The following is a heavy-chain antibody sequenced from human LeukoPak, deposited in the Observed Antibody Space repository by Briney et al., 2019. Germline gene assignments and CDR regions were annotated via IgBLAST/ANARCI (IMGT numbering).Heavy chain of an antibody. D-gene: IGHD6-19*01. CDR3: AKDSSGWYFDY. J-gene: IGHJ4*02. CDR2: ISYDGSNK. CDR1: GFTFSSYG. V-gene: IGHV3-30*18. Sequence: ALRLSCAASGFTFSSYGMHWVRQAPGKGLERVAVISYDGSNKYYADSVKGRFTISRDNSKNTLYLQMNSLRAEDTAVYYCAKDSSGWYFDYWDQGTLVTVSS.